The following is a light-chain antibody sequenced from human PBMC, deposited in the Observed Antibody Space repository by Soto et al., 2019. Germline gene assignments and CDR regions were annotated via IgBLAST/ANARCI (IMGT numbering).Light chain of an antibody. V-gene: IGLV1-51*02. CDR3: GTWDSSLSAPVV. Sequence: QSVLTRPPSVSAAPGQKVTISCSGSSSNIGNNYVSWYQQLPGTAPKLLIYENNKRPSGIPDRFSGSKSGTSATLGITGLQTGDEADYYCGTWDSSLSAPVVFGGGTKLTVL. CDR1: SSNIGNNY. CDR2: ENN. J-gene: IGLJ2*01.